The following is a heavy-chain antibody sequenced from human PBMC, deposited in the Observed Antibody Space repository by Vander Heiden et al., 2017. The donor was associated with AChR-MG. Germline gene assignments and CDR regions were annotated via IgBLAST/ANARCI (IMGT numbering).Heavy chain of an antibody. CDR3: ARTRWGYDYVWGSYRNNWFDP. CDR1: GGSFSGYY. D-gene: IGHD3-16*02. J-gene: IGHJ5*02. V-gene: IGHV4-34*01. Sequence: QVQLQQWGAGLLKPSETLSLTCAVYGGSFSGYYWSWIRQPPGKGLEWIGEINHSGSTNYNPSLKSRDTISVDTSKNQFSLKLSSVTAADTAVYYCARTRWGYDYVWGSYRNNWFDPWGQGTLVTVSS. CDR2: INHSGST.